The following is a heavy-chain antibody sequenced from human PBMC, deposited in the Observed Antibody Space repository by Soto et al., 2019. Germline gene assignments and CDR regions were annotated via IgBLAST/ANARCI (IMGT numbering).Heavy chain of an antibody. CDR2: ISGSGGST. CDR1: GFTFSSYA. D-gene: IGHD3-10*01. Sequence: GGSLRLSCAASGFTFSSYAMSWVRQAPGKGLEWVSAISGSGGSTYYADSVKGRFTISRDNSKNTLYLKMNSLRAEDTAVYYCAKVGATMVRGVIIIQRPDYYYYMDVWGKGTTVTVSS. CDR3: AKVGATMVRGVIIIQRPDYYYYMDV. J-gene: IGHJ6*03. V-gene: IGHV3-23*01.